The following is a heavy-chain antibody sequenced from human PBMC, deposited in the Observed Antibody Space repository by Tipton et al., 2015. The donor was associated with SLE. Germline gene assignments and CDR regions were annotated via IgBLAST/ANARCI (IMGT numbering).Heavy chain of an antibody. J-gene: IGHJ6*02. D-gene: IGHD2-21*01. V-gene: IGHV4-59*08. CDR2: IHYSGVT. Sequence: TLSLTCTVSGGSIISYYWSWIRQPPGKGLEWIGYIHYSGVTYYYPSLKSRVPMSVDTSKNQFSLKLNSVTAADTAVYYCARHAEIPVMRYGMDVWGQGTTVSVSS. CDR3: ARHAEIPVMRYGMDV. CDR1: GGSIISYY.